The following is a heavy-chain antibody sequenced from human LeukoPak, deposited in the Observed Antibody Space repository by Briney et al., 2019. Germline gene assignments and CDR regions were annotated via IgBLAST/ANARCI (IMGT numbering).Heavy chain of an antibody. CDR1: GLSLKDYE. J-gene: IGHJ6*04. D-gene: IGHD3-10*02. V-gene: IGHV3-48*03. Sequence: GGTLRLSCAASGLSLKDYEMTWVRQAPGKGLEWVSYISSSGRTIYYADSVKGRFTISRDNAKNSLYLQMNSLRAEDTAVYYCAELGITMIGGVWGKGTTVTISS. CDR3: AELGITMIGGV. CDR2: ISSSGRTI.